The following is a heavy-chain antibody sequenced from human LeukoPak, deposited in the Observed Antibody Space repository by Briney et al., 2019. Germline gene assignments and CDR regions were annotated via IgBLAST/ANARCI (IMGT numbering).Heavy chain of an antibody. CDR1: GFPFSSYW. D-gene: IGHD2-15*01. V-gene: IGHV3-74*01. J-gene: IGHJ3*02. Sequence: GGSLRLSCSASGFPFSSYWIHWVRQAPGKGLVWVSRIDSDGSATNYADSVRGRFTISRDNAKNTLYLQMNSLRAEDTAVYYCARDLRYCSGGSCYSAFDIWGQGTMVTVSS. CDR3: ARDLRYCSGGSCYSAFDI. CDR2: IDSDGSAT.